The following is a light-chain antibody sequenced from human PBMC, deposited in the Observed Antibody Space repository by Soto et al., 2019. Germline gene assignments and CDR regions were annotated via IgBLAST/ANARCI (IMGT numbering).Light chain of an antibody. CDR1: SSDVGGYNY. CDR3: SSYTSSSTVV. Sequence: QSVLTQPASVSGSPRQSITISCTGTSSDVGGYNYVSWYQQHPGKAPKLMIYDVSNRPSGVSNRFSGSKSGNTASLTISGLQAEDEADYYCSSYTSSSTVVVGGGTKLTVL. V-gene: IGLV2-14*01. CDR2: DVS. J-gene: IGLJ2*01.